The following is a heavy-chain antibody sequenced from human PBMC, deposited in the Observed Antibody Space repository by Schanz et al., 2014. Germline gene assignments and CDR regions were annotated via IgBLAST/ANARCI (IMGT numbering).Heavy chain of an antibody. CDR3: ARDPNTSAWLPYFDT. Sequence: QVQLVESGGGVVQPGGSLRLSCAASGFTFSASAMHWVRQAPGKGLEWVAVMWNDGIKTHYADSGKGRFTISRDNSKNTVYLQMNSLRTDDTAMYYCARDPNTSAWLPYFDTWGQGTLVTGSS. J-gene: IGHJ4*02. D-gene: IGHD6-19*01. V-gene: IGHV3-30*04. CDR2: MWNDGIKT. CDR1: GFTFSASA.